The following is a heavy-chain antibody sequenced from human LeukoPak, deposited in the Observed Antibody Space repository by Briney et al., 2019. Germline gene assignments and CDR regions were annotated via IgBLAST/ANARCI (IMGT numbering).Heavy chain of an antibody. J-gene: IGHJ4*02. V-gene: IGHV4-34*01. Sequence: PSETLSLTCAVYGGSFSGYYWSWIRQPPGKGLEWIGEINHSGSTNYNPSLKSRVTISVDTSKNQFSLKLSSVTAADTAVYYCARGRLVVPAAMLGYFDHWGQGTLVTVSS. CDR3: ARGRLVVPAAMLGYFDH. D-gene: IGHD2-2*01. CDR1: GGSFSGYY. CDR2: INHSGST.